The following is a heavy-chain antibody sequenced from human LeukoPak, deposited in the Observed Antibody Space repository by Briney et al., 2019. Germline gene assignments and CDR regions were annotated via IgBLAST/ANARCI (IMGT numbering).Heavy chain of an antibody. Sequence: GGSLRLSCAASGFTFSNYAVSWVRQAPGKGLEWVSAASGSGDRTYYAGSVKGRFTISRDNSKNTLCLHMNNLRDDDTAVYYCAKDIWGGTAMVFDYWGQGTLVTVSS. CDR1: GFTFSNYA. CDR2: ASGSGDRT. V-gene: IGHV3-23*01. J-gene: IGHJ4*02. CDR3: AKDIWGGTAMVFDY. D-gene: IGHD5-18*01.